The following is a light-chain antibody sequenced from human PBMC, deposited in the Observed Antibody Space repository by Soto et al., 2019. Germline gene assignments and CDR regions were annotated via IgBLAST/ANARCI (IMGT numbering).Light chain of an antibody. CDR1: QSVSSSY. Sequence: EIVLTQSPGTLSLSPGERATLSCRASQSVSSSYFAWYQQKPGQAPRLLIYGASSRATGIPDRFSGSGSGTDFTLTISRLEPEDFAVYYCQQYGSSPYTFGQRTKLEIK. CDR3: QQYGSSPYT. V-gene: IGKV3-20*01. CDR2: GAS. J-gene: IGKJ2*01.